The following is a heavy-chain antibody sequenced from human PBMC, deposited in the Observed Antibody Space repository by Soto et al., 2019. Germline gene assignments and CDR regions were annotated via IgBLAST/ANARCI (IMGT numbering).Heavy chain of an antibody. CDR3: ARYCSGGSCYGLSNYYYYYGMDV. J-gene: IGHJ6*02. V-gene: IGHV1-69*06. CDR1: GGTFSSYA. CDR2: IIPIFGTA. D-gene: IGHD2-15*01. Sequence: SVKVSCKASGGTFSSYAISWVRQAPGQGLEWMGGIIPIFGTANYAQKFQGRVTITADKSTSTAYMELSSLRSEDTAVYYCARYCSGGSCYGLSNYYYYYGMDVWGQGTTVTVSS.